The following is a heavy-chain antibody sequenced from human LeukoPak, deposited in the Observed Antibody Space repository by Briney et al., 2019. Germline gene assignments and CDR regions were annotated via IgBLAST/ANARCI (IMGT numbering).Heavy chain of an antibody. Sequence: GASVKVSCKASGYTLTSYGISWVRQAPGQGLEWMGWISAYNGKTNYAQKLQGRVTMTTDTSTSTAYMELRSLRSDDTAVYYCARVKATMTPDAFDIWGQGTMVTVSS. CDR3: ARVKATMTPDAFDI. V-gene: IGHV1-18*01. J-gene: IGHJ3*02. CDR2: ISAYNGKT. D-gene: IGHD5-12*01. CDR1: GYTLTSYG.